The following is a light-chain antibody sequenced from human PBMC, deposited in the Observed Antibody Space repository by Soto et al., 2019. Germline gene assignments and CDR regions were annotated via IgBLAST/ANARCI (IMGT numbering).Light chain of an antibody. V-gene: IGKV3-20*01. J-gene: IGKJ1*01. CDR1: QSVTGNY. CDR2: GAS. CDR3: QQYTKAPLT. Sequence: EVVLTQSPGTLSLSPGERATLXXGASQSVTGNYLAWYQQKPGQAPRXXIFGASTRATGIPDRFSGSGSGTDFTLTISRLEPEDFAVYYCQQYTKAPLTFGQGTKVDIK.